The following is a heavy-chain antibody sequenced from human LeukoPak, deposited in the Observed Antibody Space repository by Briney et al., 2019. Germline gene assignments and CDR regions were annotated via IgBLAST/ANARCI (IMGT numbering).Heavy chain of an antibody. CDR3: ARPRDGYNTPFDY. CDR1: GYXFTSYW. D-gene: IGHD5-24*01. J-gene: IGHJ4*02. CDR2: IYPGDSDT. Sequence: GESLKISCNGSGYXFTSYWICWVRQMPGKGLEWMGIIYPGDSDTRYSPSFQGQVTISADKSISTAYLQWSSLKASYTAMYYCARPRDGYNTPFDYWGQGTLVTVSS. V-gene: IGHV5-51*01.